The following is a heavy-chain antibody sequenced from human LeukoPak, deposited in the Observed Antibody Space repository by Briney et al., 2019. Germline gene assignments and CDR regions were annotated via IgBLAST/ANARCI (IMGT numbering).Heavy chain of an antibody. CDR3: ARDRAALARIGGMDV. V-gene: IGHV3-21*06. J-gene: IGHJ6*02. CDR2: ISESSSHR. Sequence: GGSLRLSCEASRFIFSSYSMNWVCQALGKGLEWLSYISESSSHRYYADSVKGRFTISPDNAKNSLYLEMNGLRAEDTATYYCARDRAALARIGGMDVWGQGTTVTVSS. CDR1: RFIFSSYS. D-gene: IGHD5-12*01.